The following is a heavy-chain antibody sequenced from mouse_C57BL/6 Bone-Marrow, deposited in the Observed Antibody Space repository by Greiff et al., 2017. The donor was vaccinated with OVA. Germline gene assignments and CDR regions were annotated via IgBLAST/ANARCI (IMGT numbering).Heavy chain of an antibody. D-gene: IGHD1-1*01. J-gene: IGHJ1*03. Sequence: VQLQQSGPVLVKPGASVKMSCKASGYTFTDYYMNWVKQSHGKSLEWIGVINPYNGGTSYNQKFKGKATLTVDKSSSTAYMELNSLTSEDSAVYYCARDYYGSHWYFDGWGTGTTVTVSS. CDR1: GYTFTDYY. CDR2: INPYNGGT. V-gene: IGHV1-19*01. CDR3: ARDYYGSHWYFDG.